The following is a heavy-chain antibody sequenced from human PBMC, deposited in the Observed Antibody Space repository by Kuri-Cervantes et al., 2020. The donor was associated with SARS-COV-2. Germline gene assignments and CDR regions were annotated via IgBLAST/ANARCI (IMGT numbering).Heavy chain of an antibody. J-gene: IGHJ5*02. V-gene: IGHV3-21*01. D-gene: IGHD3-10*01. Sequence: GESLKISCAASGFTFTTFAMSWVRQAPGKVLEWVSTITGGGAYISYADSVKGRFTISRDNAKNSLYVKMNSLSAEDTAVYYCARENSDYMSWFDPWGQGTLVTVSS. CDR3: ARENSDYMSWFDP. CDR1: GFTFTTFA. CDR2: ITGGGAYI.